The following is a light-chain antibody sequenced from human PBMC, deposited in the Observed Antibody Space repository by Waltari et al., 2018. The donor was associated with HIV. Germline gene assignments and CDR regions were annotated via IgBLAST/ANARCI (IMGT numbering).Light chain of an antibody. Sequence: SSELTQDPSVSVALGQTVRITCQGDSLRSYYASWYKQKSGQAPVVVVFGRNYRPSGVPARFSGSSSGNTGTLTITGAQADDEADYYCHSRDSSGSHVVFGGGTTVTVL. V-gene: IGLV3-19*01. J-gene: IGLJ2*01. CDR1: SLRSYY. CDR2: GRN. CDR3: HSRDSSGSHVV.